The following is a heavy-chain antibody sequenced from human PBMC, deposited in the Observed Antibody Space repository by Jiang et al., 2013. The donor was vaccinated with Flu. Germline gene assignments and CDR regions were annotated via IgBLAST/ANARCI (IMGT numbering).Heavy chain of an antibody. CDR2: IGTAGDP. CDR1: GFTFSSYD. D-gene: IGHD3-3*01. Sequence: EVQLLESGGGLVQPGGSLRLSCAASGFTFSSYDMHWVRQATGKGLEWVSAIGTAGDPYYPGSVKGRFTISRENAKNSLYLQMNSLRAGDTAVYYCARGRHYDFWSGYDEDYYYMDVWGKGTTVNRLL. V-gene: IGHV3-13*05. J-gene: IGHJ6*03. CDR3: ARGRHYDFWSGYDEDYYYMDV.